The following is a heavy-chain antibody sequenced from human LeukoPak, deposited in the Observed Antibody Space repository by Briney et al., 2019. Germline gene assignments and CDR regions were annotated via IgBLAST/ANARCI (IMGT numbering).Heavy chain of an antibody. Sequence: SQTLSLTCTVSGGSISSGSYYWSWIRQPAGKGLEWIGRIYTSGSTNYNPSLKSRVTISVDTSKNQFSLKLSSVTAADTAVYYCARREAVAPNPGAFDIWGQGTMVTVSS. D-gene: IGHD6-19*01. V-gene: IGHV4-61*02. CDR1: GGSISSGSYY. CDR3: ARREAVAPNPGAFDI. CDR2: IYTSGST. J-gene: IGHJ3*02.